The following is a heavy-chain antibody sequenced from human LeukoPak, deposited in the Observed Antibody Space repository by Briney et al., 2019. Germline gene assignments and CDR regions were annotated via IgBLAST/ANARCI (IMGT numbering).Heavy chain of an antibody. J-gene: IGHJ6*03. Sequence: ASVKVSCKASGYTFTSYGISWVRQAPGQGLEWMGWISAYNGNTNYAQKLQGRVTMTTDTSTSTAYMELRSLTSDDTAVYYCARDLGWVVVVAATYYYYYMDVWGKGTTVTVSS. V-gene: IGHV1-18*01. D-gene: IGHD2-15*01. CDR2: ISAYNGNT. CDR1: GYTFTSYG. CDR3: ARDLGWVVVVAATYYYYYMDV.